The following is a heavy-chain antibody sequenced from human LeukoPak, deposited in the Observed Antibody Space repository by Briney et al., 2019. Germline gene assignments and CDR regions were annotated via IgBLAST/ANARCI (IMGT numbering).Heavy chain of an antibody. Sequence: SVKVSCKASGGTFSSYAISWVRQAPGQGLEWMGRIIPILGIANYAQKFQGRVTTTADKSTSTAYMELSSLRSEDTAVYYCARGDSGYRGSNFDYWGQGTLVTVSS. J-gene: IGHJ4*02. D-gene: IGHD3-22*01. V-gene: IGHV1-69*04. CDR2: IIPILGIA. CDR1: GGTFSSYA. CDR3: ARGDSGYRGSNFDY.